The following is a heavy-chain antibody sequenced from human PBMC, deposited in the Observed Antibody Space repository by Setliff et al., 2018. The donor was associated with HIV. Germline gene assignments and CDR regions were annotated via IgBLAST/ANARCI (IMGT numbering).Heavy chain of an antibody. V-gene: IGHV3-33*01. Sequence: GSLRLSCAASEFTFSSYGMHWVRQAPGKGLEWVALIGYDGSNKYYADSVKGRFTISRDNSKNTLHLHLNSLRAEDTAVYYCARRAYCSSTTCFDNWGQGTLVTVSS. CDR2: IGYDGSNK. J-gene: IGHJ4*02. CDR1: EFTFSSYG. D-gene: IGHD2-2*01. CDR3: ARRAYCSSTTCFDN.